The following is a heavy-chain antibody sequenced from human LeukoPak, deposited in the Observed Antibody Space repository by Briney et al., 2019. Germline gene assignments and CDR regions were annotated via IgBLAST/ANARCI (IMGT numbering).Heavy chain of an antibody. D-gene: IGHD6-6*01. CDR2: IIPIFGTA. J-gene: IGHJ4*02. CDR1: GGTFSSYA. CDR3: ARGGRAALLFDY. V-gene: IGHV1-69*05. Sequence: ALVKVSCKASGGTFSSYAISWVRQAPGQGLEWMGGIIPIFGTANYAQKFQGRVTITTDESTSTAYMELSSLRSEDTAVYYCARGGRAALLFDYWGQGTLVTVSS.